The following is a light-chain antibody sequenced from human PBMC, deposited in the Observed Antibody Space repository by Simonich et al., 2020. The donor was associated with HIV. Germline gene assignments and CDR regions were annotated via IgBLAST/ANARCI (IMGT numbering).Light chain of an antibody. CDR2: DVS. Sequence: QSALTQPASVSGSPGQSITISCTGTSSYVGGYNYFSWYQQHPGKAPKLMIYDVSKRPSGVSNRFSGSKSGNTASLTISGLQAEDEADYYCCSYAGSSTFVVFGGGTKLTVL. CDR3: CSYAGSSTFVV. J-gene: IGLJ2*01. CDR1: SSYVGGYNY. V-gene: IGLV2-14*03.